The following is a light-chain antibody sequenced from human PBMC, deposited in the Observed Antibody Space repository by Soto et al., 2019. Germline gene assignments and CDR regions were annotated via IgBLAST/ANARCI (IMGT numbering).Light chain of an antibody. CDR3: SSHSATSPYV. CDR1: SNDVGGYNY. V-gene: IGLV2-14*01. J-gene: IGLJ1*01. Sequence: QSVLTQPASVSGSPGQSITISCTGTSNDVGGYNYVSWYQQQPGKAPKLIIYEVSHRPSGISNRFSGSKSGNTASLTISGLHVEDDADYYCSSHSATSPYVFGTGTKVTVL. CDR2: EVS.